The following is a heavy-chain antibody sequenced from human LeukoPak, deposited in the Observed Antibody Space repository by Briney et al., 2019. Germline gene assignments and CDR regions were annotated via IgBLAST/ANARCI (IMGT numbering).Heavy chain of an antibody. D-gene: IGHD6-19*01. J-gene: IGHJ2*01. Sequence: GGSLRLSCAASGFTFTTYSFNWVRQAPGKGLEWVAYISRTINYADSVKGRFTISRDNAKNSLYLQMNSLRAEDMAVYYCARGGWRGLDGYFDLWGRGTLVTVSS. CDR3: ARGGWRGLDGYFDL. CDR2: ISRTI. CDR1: GFTFTTYS. V-gene: IGHV3-48*01.